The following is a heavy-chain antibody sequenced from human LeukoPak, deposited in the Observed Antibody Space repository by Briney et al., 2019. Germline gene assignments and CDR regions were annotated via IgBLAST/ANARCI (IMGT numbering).Heavy chain of an antibody. D-gene: IGHD1-14*01. V-gene: IGHV3-23*01. J-gene: IGHJ6*02. CDR3: VRRAAVRGMDF. Sequence: GGSLRLSCTGSGFIFDTHTLTWVRQAPGKGLEWVASISGSGDSTNYGDSVKGRFTISRDNFKRTVHLEMSNLRADDTAMYYSVRRAAVRGMDFWGLGTTVMVSS. CDR1: GFIFDTHT. CDR2: ISGSGDST.